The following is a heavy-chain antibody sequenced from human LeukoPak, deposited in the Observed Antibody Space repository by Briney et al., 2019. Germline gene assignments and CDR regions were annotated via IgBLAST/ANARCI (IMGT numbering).Heavy chain of an antibody. D-gene: IGHD3-10*01. CDR2: IYYSGST. V-gene: IGHV4-59*08. CDR3: VRHRVEALDFDY. Sequence: SETLSLTCTISSGSISGYYWSWIRQPPGKGLEWIGYIYYSGSTNYSPSLKSRVTISVDTSKNQFSLKLSSVTAADTAVYYCVRHRVEALDFDYWGQGTLVTVSS. CDR1: SGSISGYY. J-gene: IGHJ4*02.